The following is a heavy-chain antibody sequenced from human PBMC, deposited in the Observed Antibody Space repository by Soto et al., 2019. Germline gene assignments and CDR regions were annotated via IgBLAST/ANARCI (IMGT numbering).Heavy chain of an antibody. Sequence: TSETLSLTCTVSGVSVSSGTYYWRRIRQPPGKGLVWIGYIYYSGSTNYNPSLKSRVTISVDTSKNQFSLNLSSVTAADTAVYYCARVKRGGISPPVWYFDYWGQGTLVTVSS. J-gene: IGHJ4*02. CDR3: ARVKRGGISPPVWYFDY. CDR1: GVSVSSGTYY. V-gene: IGHV4-61*01. D-gene: IGHD2-8*01. CDR2: IYYSGST.